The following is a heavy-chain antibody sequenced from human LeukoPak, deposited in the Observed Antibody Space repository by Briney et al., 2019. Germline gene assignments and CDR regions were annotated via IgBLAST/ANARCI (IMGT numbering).Heavy chain of an antibody. V-gene: IGHV4-39*07. CDR1: GGSINSGSHY. J-gene: IGHJ4*02. D-gene: IGHD3-22*01. CDR3: ARRDYYDTVDY. Sequence: SQTLSLTCTVSGGSINSGSHYWSWIRQPPGKGLEWIGEINHSGSTNYNPSLKSRVTISVDTSKNQFSLKLSSVTAADTAVYYCARRDYYDTVDYWGQGTLVTVSS. CDR2: INHSGST.